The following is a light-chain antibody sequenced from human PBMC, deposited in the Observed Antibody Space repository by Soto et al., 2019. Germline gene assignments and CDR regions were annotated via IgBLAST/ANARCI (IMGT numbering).Light chain of an antibody. CDR3: AAWDDSLNGVV. CDR2: SNN. J-gene: IGLJ2*01. V-gene: IGLV1-44*01. Sequence: QSVLTQPPSASGTPGQRVTISCSGSSSDIGSNTVNWYQHLPGTTPKLLIYSNNRRPSGVPDRFSGSKSGTSASLAISGLQSDDEADYYCAAWDDSLNGVVFGGGTKVTVL. CDR1: SSDIGSNT.